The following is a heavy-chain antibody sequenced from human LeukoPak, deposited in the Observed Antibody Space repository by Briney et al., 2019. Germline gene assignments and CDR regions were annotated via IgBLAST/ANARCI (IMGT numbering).Heavy chain of an antibody. CDR3: ARYASQPINWYFDL. CDR1: GGSISIGYY. D-gene: IGHD2-2*01. V-gene: IGHV4-30-2*01. J-gene: IGHJ2*01. Sequence: SQTLSLTCTVSGGSISIGYYWNWIRQPPGKGLEWIGYIYHSGSTSYNPSLKSRITISVDRSKNQFSLNLSSVTAADTAVYYCARYASQPINWYFDLWGRGTLVTVSS. CDR2: IYHSGST.